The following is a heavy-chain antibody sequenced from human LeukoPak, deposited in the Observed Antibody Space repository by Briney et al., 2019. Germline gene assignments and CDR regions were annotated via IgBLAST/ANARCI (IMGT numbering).Heavy chain of an antibody. CDR2: MTPNSGNT. Sequence: ASVKVSCKASGYTFTSYDVNWVRQAAGQGLEWMGFMTPNSGNTGYAQRLQGRVIMTRNTSISTAYMELSSLRSEDTAVYYCAIELLQRDRKYFQHWGQGTLVTVSS. CDR1: GYTFTSYD. CDR3: AIELLQRDRKYFQH. D-gene: IGHD6-25*01. V-gene: IGHV1-8*01. J-gene: IGHJ1*01.